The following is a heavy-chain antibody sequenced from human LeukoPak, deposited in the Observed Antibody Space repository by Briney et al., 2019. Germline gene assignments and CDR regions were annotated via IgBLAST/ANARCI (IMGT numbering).Heavy chain of an antibody. CDR3: ATRYCSGTSCYRGAFDV. D-gene: IGHD2-2*02. CDR1: GFTVSSNY. Sequence: GGSLRPSCAASGFTVSSNYMSWVRQAPGKGLEWVSLIYSGGDTYYADSVKGRFTISRDNSKNTLYLQMNNLRADDTAVYYCATRYCSGTSCYRGAFDVWGQGTMVTVSS. J-gene: IGHJ3*01. CDR2: IYSGGDT. V-gene: IGHV3-66*02.